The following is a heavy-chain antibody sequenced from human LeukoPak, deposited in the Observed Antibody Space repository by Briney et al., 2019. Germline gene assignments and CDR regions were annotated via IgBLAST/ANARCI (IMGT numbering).Heavy chain of an antibody. V-gene: IGHV3-15*01. CDR3: TTDLPLDIVVVPAAMRDDY. CDR1: GFTFSNAW. D-gene: IGHD2-2*01. J-gene: IGHJ4*02. Sequence: GGSLRLSCAASGFTFSNAWMSWVRQAPGKGLEWVGRIKSKTDGGTTDYTAPVKGRFTISRDDSKNTLYLQMDSLKTEDTAVYYCTTDLPLDIVVVPAAMRDDYWGQGTLVNVSS. CDR2: IKSKTDGGTT.